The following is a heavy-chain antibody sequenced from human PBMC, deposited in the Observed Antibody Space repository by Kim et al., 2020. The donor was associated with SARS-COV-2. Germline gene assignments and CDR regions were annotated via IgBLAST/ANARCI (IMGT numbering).Heavy chain of an antibody. Sequence: SETLSLTCTVSGGSISSYYWSWIRQPPGKGLEWIGYIYYSGSTNYNPSLKSRVTISVDTSKNQFSLKLSSVTAADTAVYYCARRYSNQNLFDYWGQGTLVTVSS. V-gene: IGHV4-59*01. CDR3: ARRYSNQNLFDY. CDR1: GGSISSYY. D-gene: IGHD5-12*01. J-gene: IGHJ4*02. CDR2: IYYSGST.